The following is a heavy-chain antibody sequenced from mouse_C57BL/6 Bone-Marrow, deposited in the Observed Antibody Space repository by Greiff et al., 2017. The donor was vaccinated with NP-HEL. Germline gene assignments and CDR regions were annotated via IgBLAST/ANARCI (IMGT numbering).Heavy chain of an antibody. D-gene: IGHD4-1*02. Sequence: VKLVESGPGLVQPSQSLSITCTVSGFSLTSYGVHWVRQSPGQGLEWLGVIWSGGSTDYNAAFISRLSISKDNSKSQVFFKMNSLQADDTAIYYCAAQLVYWYFDVWGTGTTVTVSS. J-gene: IGHJ1*03. CDR2: IWSGGST. CDR3: AAQLVYWYFDV. V-gene: IGHV2-2*01. CDR1: GFSLTSYG.